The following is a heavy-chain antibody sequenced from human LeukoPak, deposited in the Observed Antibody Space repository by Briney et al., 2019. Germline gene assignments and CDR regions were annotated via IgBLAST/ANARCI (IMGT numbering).Heavy chain of an antibody. Sequence: GGSLRLSCAASGFTFNHFWMHWVRQVPGKGLVRVSGINNDGTATYYADSMKGRFTISRDNAKNTVYLQMNGLRAEDTTVYYCATVSEYWGQGTLVTVSS. CDR3: ATVSEY. CDR1: GFTFNHFW. J-gene: IGHJ4*02. V-gene: IGHV3-74*01. CDR2: INNDGTAT.